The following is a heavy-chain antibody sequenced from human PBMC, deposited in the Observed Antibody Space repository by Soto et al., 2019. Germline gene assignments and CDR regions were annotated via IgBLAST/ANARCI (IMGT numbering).Heavy chain of an antibody. V-gene: IGHV3-30*18. CDR1: GFTFSSYG. Sequence: ESGGGVVQPGRSLRLSCAASGFTFSSYGMHGVRQAPGKGLEWVAVISYDGSNKYYAASVKGRFTISRDNSKNTLYLQMNSLRAEDTAVYYCAKDEWRGSYELDYWGQGTLVTVSS. CDR3: AKDEWRGSYELDY. D-gene: IGHD6-6*01. CDR2: ISYDGSNK. J-gene: IGHJ4*02.